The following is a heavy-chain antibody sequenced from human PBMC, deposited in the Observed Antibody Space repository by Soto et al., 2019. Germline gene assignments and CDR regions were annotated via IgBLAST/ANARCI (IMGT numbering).Heavy chain of an antibody. Sequence: QVQLVQSGAEVKRPGASVKVSCKASGYTFTTYYMHWVRQAPGQGLEWLGIINPNGGSTTYAQKFQGRVTMTRDTSTSTVYWELSSLRSEDTAVYYCARAGYCSGGTCFHVNCDYLGQGTLVNVSA. CDR1: GYTFTTYY. CDR2: INPNGGST. D-gene: IGHD2-15*01. V-gene: IGHV1-46*01. CDR3: ARAGYCSGGTCFHVNCDY. J-gene: IGHJ4*02.